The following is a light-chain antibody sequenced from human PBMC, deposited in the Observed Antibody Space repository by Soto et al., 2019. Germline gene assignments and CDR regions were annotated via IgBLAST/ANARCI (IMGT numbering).Light chain of an antibody. CDR2: GNN. Sequence: QSVLTQPPSVSAAPGQKVTISCSGSSSNIGNNDVSWYQQLPGTAPKLLIYGNNKRPSGIPDRFSGSKSGTSATLGITGLQTGDEADYYCGTWDSSLSAGWVFGGGTKLTVL. CDR1: SSNIGNND. V-gene: IGLV1-51*01. J-gene: IGLJ3*02. CDR3: GTWDSSLSAGWV.